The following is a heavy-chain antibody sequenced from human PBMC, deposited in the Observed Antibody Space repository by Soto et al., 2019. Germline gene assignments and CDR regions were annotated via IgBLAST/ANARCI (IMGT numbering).Heavy chain of an antibody. CDR1: GFTFSSYA. Sequence: EVQLLESGGGLVQPGGSLRLSCAASGFTFSSYAMSWVRQAPGKGLEWVSAISGSGGSTYYADSVKGRFTISRDNSKYTLNLQMNSLGAEDTAVYYCAKVGSGTMFFGQNRFHPWGQGTMDTVSS. D-gene: IGHD3-10*02. J-gene: IGHJ5*02. V-gene: IGHV3-23*01. CDR2: ISGSGGST. CDR3: AKVGSGTMFFGQNRFHP.